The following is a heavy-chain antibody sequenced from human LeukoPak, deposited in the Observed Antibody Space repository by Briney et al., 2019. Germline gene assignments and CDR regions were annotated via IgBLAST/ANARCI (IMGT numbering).Heavy chain of an antibody. CDR1: GFTFSSYG. Sequence: PGGSLRLSCAASGFTFSSYGMSWVRQAPGKGLEWVSAISGSGGSTYYADSVKGRFTISRDNSKNTLYLQMNSLRAEDTAVYYCARAPYYGSGSYYNPPVDYWGQGTLVTVSS. CDR3: ARAPYYGSGSYYNPPVDY. V-gene: IGHV3-23*01. D-gene: IGHD3-10*01. CDR2: ISGSGGST. J-gene: IGHJ4*02.